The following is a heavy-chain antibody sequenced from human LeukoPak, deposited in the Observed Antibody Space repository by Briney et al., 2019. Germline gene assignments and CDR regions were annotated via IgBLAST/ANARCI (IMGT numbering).Heavy chain of an antibody. Sequence: ASVKVSCKASGYTFTGYYMHWVRQAPGQGLEWMGWINPNSGGTNYAQKFQGRVTMTRDTSISTAYMELSRLRSDDTAVYYCARGAVRIAAAERGNWFDRWGQGTLVTVSS. CDR3: ARGAVRIAAAERGNWFDR. CDR2: INPNSGGT. CDR1: GYTFTGYY. D-gene: IGHD6-13*01. J-gene: IGHJ5*02. V-gene: IGHV1-2*02.